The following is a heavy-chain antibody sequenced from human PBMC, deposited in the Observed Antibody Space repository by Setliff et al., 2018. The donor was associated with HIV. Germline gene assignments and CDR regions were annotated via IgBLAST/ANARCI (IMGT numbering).Heavy chain of an antibody. Sequence: GASVKVSCKPSGGTLLNYVITWVRQAPGQGLEWMGMIIPMYNIPAYAQKFQGRVTFTADESTSTAYMELSSLSSEDTAVYYGARDQTGVAAAAFGGGSAWSDEGFDIWGQGTMVTVSS. J-gene: IGHJ3*02. CDR3: ARDQTGVAAAAFGGGSAWSDEGFDI. CDR1: GGTLLNYV. D-gene: IGHD6-13*01. CDR2: IIPMYNIP. V-gene: IGHV1-69*13.